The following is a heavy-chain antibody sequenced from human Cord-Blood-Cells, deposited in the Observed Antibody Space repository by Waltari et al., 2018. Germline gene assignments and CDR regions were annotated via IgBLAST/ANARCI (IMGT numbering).Heavy chain of an antibody. Sequence: EVKLVESGGGLVQPGGSLRLSCAASGFTFSSSWMHWVRQAPGKGLVWVSRISSGGSSTSYADSAKGRFTTSRDNAKNTLYLQMISLRAEDTAVYYCASEILSNTFDYWGQGTLVTVSS. D-gene: IGHD7-27*01. CDR1: GFTFSSSW. CDR3: ASEILSNTFDY. J-gene: IGHJ4*02. V-gene: IGHV3-74*01. CDR2: ISSGGSST.